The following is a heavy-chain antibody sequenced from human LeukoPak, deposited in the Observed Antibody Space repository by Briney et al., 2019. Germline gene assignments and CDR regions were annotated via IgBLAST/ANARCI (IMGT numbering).Heavy chain of an antibody. J-gene: IGHJ4*02. V-gene: IGHV3-7*01. CDR1: GFTFSSYW. D-gene: IGHD2-2*01. CDR2: IKNDGSEK. CDR3: ARDPASAVPIDY. Sequence: GGSLRLSCAASGFTFSSYWMTWVRQAPGKGLEWVAHIKNDGSEKYYVDSVKGRFTISRDNAKNSLYLQMNSLRGEDTAVYYCARDPASAVPIDYLGQGTLVTVSS.